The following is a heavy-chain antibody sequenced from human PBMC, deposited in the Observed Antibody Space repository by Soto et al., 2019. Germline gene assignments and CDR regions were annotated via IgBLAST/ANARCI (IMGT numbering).Heavy chain of an antibody. J-gene: IGHJ5*02. D-gene: IGHD6-19*01. V-gene: IGHV4-30-2*01. CDR2: IYQSGVT. CDR1: GDSYSISTYS. CDR3: AGMPYTSGLRFDP. Sequence: SETLSLTCNMSGDSYSISTYSWSWIRQPPGKALQWIGFIYQSGVTSYNPSLASRVSISLDRSNNQCSLKLKSVTAADTAVYFCAGMPYTSGLRFDPWGPGTLVTV.